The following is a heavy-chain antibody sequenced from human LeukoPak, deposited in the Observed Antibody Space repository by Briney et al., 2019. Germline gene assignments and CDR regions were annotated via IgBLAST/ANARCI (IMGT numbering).Heavy chain of an antibody. V-gene: IGHV5-51*01. Sequence: GESLKISCKGSGYSSTSYWIGWVRQMPGKGLEWMGIIYPGDSDTRYSPSFQGQVTISADKSISTAYLQWSSLKASDTAIYYCAIPYYDILTGYSFDYWGQGTLVTVSS. CDR3: AIPYYDILTGYSFDY. CDR1: GYSSTSYW. D-gene: IGHD3-9*01. J-gene: IGHJ4*02. CDR2: IYPGDSDT.